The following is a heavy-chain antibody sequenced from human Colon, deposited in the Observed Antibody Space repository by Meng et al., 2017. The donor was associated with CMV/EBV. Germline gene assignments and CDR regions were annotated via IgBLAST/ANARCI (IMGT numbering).Heavy chain of an antibody. CDR3: AIRASYTGTYSDY. J-gene: IGHJ4*02. CDR1: GFTFSSDA. D-gene: IGHD1-26*01. CDR2: ISASGGTT. V-gene: IGHV3-23*01. Sequence: AGFTFSSDARIGVRQAPGKGLEWVSGISASGGTTYYADSVKGRFSISRDNSKNTLSLLMSSLRAEDTALYYCAIRASYTGTYSDYWGQGTLVTVSS.